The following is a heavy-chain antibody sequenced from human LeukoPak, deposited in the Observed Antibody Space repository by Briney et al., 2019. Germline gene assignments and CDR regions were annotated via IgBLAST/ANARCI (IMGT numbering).Heavy chain of an antibody. CDR3: AGQSFGVLLGWFDP. CDR1: GDSISNSDYY. CDR2: IYYTGGT. J-gene: IGHJ5*02. D-gene: IGHD3-3*01. Sequence: SETLSLTCSVSGDSISNSDYYWAWIRQSPGKGLEWIGSIYYTGGTYHNPSLKSRVTISIDTSERQFSLRVNSVTAADTAVYFCAGQSFGVLLGWFDPWGQGTLVTVSS. V-gene: IGHV4-39*01.